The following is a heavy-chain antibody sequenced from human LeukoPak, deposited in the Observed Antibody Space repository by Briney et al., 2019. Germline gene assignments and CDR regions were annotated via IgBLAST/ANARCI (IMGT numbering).Heavy chain of an antibody. CDR3: ARDRGGSYSAIDY. CDR1: GFTFSSYS. J-gene: IGHJ4*02. Sequence: GRSLRLSCAASGFTFSSYSMNWVRQAPGKGLEWVSFISSSSSTIYYADSVKGRFTISRDNAKNSLYLQMNSLRAEDTAVYYCARDRGGSYSAIDYWGQGTLVTVSS. CDR2: ISSSSSTI. D-gene: IGHD1-26*01. V-gene: IGHV3-48*04.